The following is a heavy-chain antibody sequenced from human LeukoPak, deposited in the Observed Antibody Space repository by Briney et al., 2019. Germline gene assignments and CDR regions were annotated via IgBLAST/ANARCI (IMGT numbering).Heavy chain of an antibody. CDR3: ARVYYPCGGDCYSFDY. CDR1: GGTFSSYA. Sequence: ASVKVSCKASGGTFSSYAISWVRQAPGQGLEWMGGIIPIFGTANYAQKFQGRVTITADDSTSTAYMELSSLRSDDTAVYYCARVYYPCGGDCYSFDYWGQGTLVTVSS. CDR2: IIPIFGTA. V-gene: IGHV1-69*13. J-gene: IGHJ4*02. D-gene: IGHD2-21*01.